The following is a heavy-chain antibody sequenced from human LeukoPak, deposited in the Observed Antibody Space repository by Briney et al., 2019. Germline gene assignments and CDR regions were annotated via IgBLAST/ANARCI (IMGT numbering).Heavy chain of an antibody. J-gene: IGHJ4*02. CDR2: ISTTGSTI. Sequence: PGGSLRLSCTASGFTFSSYAMNWVRQAPGKGLEWLSYISTTGSTIYYADSVKGRFTISRDNSKNTLYLQMNSLRAEDTAVYYCARAHYYDSSGYYYYFDYWGQGTLVTVSS. V-gene: IGHV3-48*04. D-gene: IGHD3-22*01. CDR3: ARAHYYDSSGYYYYFDY. CDR1: GFTFSSYA.